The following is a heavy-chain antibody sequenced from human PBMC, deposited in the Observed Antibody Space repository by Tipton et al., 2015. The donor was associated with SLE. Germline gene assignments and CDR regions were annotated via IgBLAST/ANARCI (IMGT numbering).Heavy chain of an antibody. CDR2: LSTDGSVT. Sequence: VQLVESGGGLVPPGGSLRLSCAASGFTFHNYWMHWVRQAPGKGRVWVSRLSTDGSVTTYADSVKGRLTISRDNAKNTLYLQMRSLRVEDTGIYYCARAPTISMAGTTDPFGMDVWGPGTRVTVSS. J-gene: IGHJ6*02. CDR1: GFTFHNYW. D-gene: IGHD6-19*01. V-gene: IGHV3-74*01. CDR3: ARAPTISMAGTTDPFGMDV.